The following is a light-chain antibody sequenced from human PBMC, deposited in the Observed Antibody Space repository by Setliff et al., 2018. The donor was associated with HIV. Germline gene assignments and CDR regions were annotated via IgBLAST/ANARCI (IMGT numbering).Light chain of an antibody. Sequence: QSALTQPASVSGSPGQSITISCTGTSSDVGSYNLVSWYQQHPGKAPKLMIYEVSKRPSGVSNRFSGSKSGNTASLTISGLQAEDEADYYCCSYAGSSTSVVFGGGTK. CDR2: EVS. J-gene: IGLJ2*01. CDR1: SSDVGSYNL. CDR3: CSYAGSSTSVV. V-gene: IGLV2-23*02.